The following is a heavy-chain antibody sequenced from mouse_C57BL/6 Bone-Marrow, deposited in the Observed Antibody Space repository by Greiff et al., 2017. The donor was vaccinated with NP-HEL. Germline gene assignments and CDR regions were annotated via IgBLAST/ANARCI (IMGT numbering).Heavy chain of an antibody. Sequence: VQLKESGPGLVKPSQSLSLTCSVTGYSITSGYYWNWIRQFPGNKLEWMGYISYDGSNNYNPSLKNRISITRDTSKNQFFLKLNSVTTEDTATYYCARDTTVVAFYWYFDVWGTGTTVTVSS. CDR1: GYSITSGYY. J-gene: IGHJ1*03. V-gene: IGHV3-6*01. D-gene: IGHD1-1*01. CDR3: ARDTTVVAFYWYFDV. CDR2: ISYDGSN.